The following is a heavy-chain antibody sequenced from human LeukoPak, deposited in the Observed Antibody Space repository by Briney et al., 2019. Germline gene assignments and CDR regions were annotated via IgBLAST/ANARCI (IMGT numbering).Heavy chain of an antibody. CDR2: INASGGST. CDR3: ARGSILSAYSGYGDAFDI. D-gene: IGHD5-12*01. J-gene: IGHJ3*02. V-gene: IGHV1-46*03. Sequence: GASVKLSCKASGYTFITYYIHWVRQPPGLGLEWMGIINASGGSTTYAQKFQGRVTVTLDTSTSTVYMDLSSLRSEDTAVYDCARGSILSAYSGYGDAFDIWGQGTMVTVSS. CDR1: GYTFITYY.